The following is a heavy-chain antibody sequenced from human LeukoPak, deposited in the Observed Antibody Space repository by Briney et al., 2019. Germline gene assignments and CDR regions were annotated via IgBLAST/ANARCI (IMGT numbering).Heavy chain of an antibody. Sequence: SGALSLTCTVSGGSISSYYWSWIRQPPGKGLEWIGYIYYSGSTNYNPSLKSRVTISVDTSKNQFSLKLSSVTAADTAVYYCARGSSSSGLYYYYYMDVWGKGTTVTVSS. CDR3: ARGSSSSGLYYYYYMDV. CDR2: IYYSGST. J-gene: IGHJ6*03. V-gene: IGHV4-59*01. D-gene: IGHD6-6*01. CDR1: GGSISSYY.